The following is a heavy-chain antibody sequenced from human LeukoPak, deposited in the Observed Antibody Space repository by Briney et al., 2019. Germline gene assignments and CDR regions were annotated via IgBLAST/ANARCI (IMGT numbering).Heavy chain of an antibody. V-gene: IGHV4-39*07. D-gene: IGHD6-13*01. CDR2: IYYSGST. CDR3: ARETAAAGSFIAINDY. Sequence: PSETLSLTCTVSGGSISSGSYYWSWIRQPAGKGLEWIGRIYYSGSTYYNPSLKSRVTISVDTSKNQFSLKLSSVTAADTAIYYCARETAAAGSFIAINDYWGQGTLVTVSS. CDR1: GGSISSGSYY. J-gene: IGHJ4*02.